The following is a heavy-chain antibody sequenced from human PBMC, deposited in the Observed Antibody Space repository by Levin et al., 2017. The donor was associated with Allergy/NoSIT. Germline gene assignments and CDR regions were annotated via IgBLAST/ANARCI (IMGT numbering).Heavy chain of an antibody. J-gene: IGHJ4*02. Sequence: RASVKVSCAASGFTFSSYAMSWVRQAPGKGLEWVSGISGSGGSTYYADPVKGRFTISRDNSKNTLYLQMNSLRAEDTAIYYGADHGVNPIQDYWGQGTLVTVSS. V-gene: IGHV3-23*01. CDR2: ISGSGGST. CDR1: GFTFSSYA. D-gene: IGHD4-17*01. CDR3: ADHGVNPIQDY.